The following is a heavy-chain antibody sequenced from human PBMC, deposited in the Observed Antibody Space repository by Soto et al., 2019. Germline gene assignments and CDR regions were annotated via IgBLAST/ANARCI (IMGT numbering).Heavy chain of an antibody. CDR2: IYYSGST. D-gene: IGHD6-19*01. CDR1: VGSISSSSYY. Sequence: SETLSLTCTVSVGSISSSSYYWGWIRQPPGKGLEWIGSIYYSGSTYYNPSLKSRVTISVDTSKNQFSLKLSSVTAADTAVYYCARLGYSSGWYDYWGQGTLVTVSS. CDR3: ARLGYSSGWYDY. J-gene: IGHJ4*02. V-gene: IGHV4-39*01.